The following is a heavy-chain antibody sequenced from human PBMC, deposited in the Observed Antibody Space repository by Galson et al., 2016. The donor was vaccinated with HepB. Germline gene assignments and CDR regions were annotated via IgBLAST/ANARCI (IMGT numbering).Heavy chain of an antibody. Sequence: SLRLSCAASGFTFSSYWMHWVRQAPGKGLVWVSRINSDGSSTSYADSVKGRFTISRDNAKNTLYPQMNSLRAEDTAVYYCARVGAFMAWSLGYWGQGTLVTVSS. CDR2: INSDGSST. V-gene: IGHV3-74*01. CDR3: ARVGAFMAWSLGY. J-gene: IGHJ4*02. D-gene: IGHD3-3*02. CDR1: GFTFSSYW.